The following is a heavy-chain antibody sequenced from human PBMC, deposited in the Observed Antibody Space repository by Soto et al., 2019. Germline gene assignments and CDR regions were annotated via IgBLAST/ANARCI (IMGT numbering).Heavy chain of an antibody. CDR3: AKDLGGTVWGGDYYYYYGMDV. D-gene: IGHD3-16*01. J-gene: IGHJ6*02. CDR1: GFTFSSCA. V-gene: IGHV3-23*01. Sequence: HPGGSLRLSCAASGFTFSSCAMSWVRQAPGKGLEWVSAISGSGGSTYYADSVKGRFTISRDNSKNTLYLQMNSLRAEDTAVYYCAKDLGGTVWGGDYYYYYGMDVWGQGTTVTVSS. CDR2: ISGSGGST.